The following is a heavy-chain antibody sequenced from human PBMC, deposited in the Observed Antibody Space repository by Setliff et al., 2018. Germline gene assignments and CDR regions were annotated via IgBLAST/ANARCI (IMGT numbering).Heavy chain of an antibody. CDR1: GASLSSGTYY. V-gene: IGHV4-39*01. CDR2: IYYRGDT. Sequence: SETLSLTCTVSGASLSSGTYYWGWIRQPPGKGLEWIGRIYYRGDTYYNASLKGRLTISVDTAQNQFSLRLTSVTAADTAVYYCARTGTYRYFDYWGQGAPVTVSS. CDR3: ARTGTYRYFDY. D-gene: IGHD1-1*01. J-gene: IGHJ4*02.